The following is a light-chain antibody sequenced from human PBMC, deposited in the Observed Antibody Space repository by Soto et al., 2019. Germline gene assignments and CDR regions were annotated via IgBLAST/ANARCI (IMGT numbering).Light chain of an antibody. CDR3: HQYNSYSPYT. V-gene: IGKV1-5*03. Sequence: DIQMTQSPSTLFASVGDRVTITCRASQSISSWLAWYQQKPGKAPKLLIYKASSLESGVPSRFSGGGSGTEFTLIISSLQPDDFATYYCHQYNSYSPYTFGQGTKLEIK. CDR1: QSISSW. J-gene: IGKJ2*01. CDR2: KAS.